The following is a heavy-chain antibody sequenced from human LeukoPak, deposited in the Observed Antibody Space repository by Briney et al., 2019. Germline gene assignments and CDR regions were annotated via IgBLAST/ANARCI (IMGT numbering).Heavy chain of an antibody. CDR3: ATIYVSSGLNYYYGMDV. Sequence: ASVKVSCKVSGYTLTELSMHWVRQAPGKGLEWMGGFDPEDGETIYAQKFQGRVTMTEDTSTDTAYMELSSLRSEDTAVYYCATIYVSSGLNYYYGMDVWGQGTTVTVSS. D-gene: IGHD3-22*01. V-gene: IGHV1-24*01. CDR2: FDPEDGET. CDR1: GYTLTELS. J-gene: IGHJ6*02.